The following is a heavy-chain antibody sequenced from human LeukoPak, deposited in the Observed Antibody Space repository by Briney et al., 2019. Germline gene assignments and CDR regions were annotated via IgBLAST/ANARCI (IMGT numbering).Heavy chain of an antibody. D-gene: IGHD3-3*01. J-gene: IGHJ3*02. Sequence: GESLKISCKGSGYSFTSYWIGWVRQMPGKGLEWMGITYPGDSDTRYSPSFQGQVTISADKSISTAYLQWSSLKASDTAMYYCARRDYDFWSGYPGFDAFDIWGQGTMVTVSS. CDR2: TYPGDSDT. V-gene: IGHV5-51*01. CDR1: GYSFTSYW. CDR3: ARRDYDFWSGYPGFDAFDI.